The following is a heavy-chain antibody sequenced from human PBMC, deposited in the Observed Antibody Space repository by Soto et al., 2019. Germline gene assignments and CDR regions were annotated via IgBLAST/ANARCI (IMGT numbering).Heavy chain of an antibody. J-gene: IGHJ2*01. CDR1: GFTFINYA. CDR2: ISGGGDAT. CDR3: ARKIRGSTSRQNYWYFDL. Sequence: EVQLLESGGGLVQPGGSLRLSCAGSGFTFINYAMNWVRQAPGKGLEWVSSISGGGDATFFADSVRGRFTISRDNSKNTVTLQMNSLGVEDTAVYYCARKIRGSTSRQNYWYFDLWGRGTLVTVSS. V-gene: IGHV3-23*01. D-gene: IGHD3-10*01.